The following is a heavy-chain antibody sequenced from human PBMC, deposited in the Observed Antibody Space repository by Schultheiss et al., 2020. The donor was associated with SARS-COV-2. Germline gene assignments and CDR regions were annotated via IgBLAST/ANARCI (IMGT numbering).Heavy chain of an antibody. CDR1: GGSISSSSYY. CDR3: ARYYYHSNWSGGMDV. D-gene: IGHD3-22*01. Sequence: SETLSLTCTVSGGSISSSSYYWGWIRQPPGKGLEWIGYIYYSGSTNYNPSLKSRVTISVDTSKNQFSLKLNSVTAADTAMYYCARYYYHSNWSGGMDVWGQGTTVTVSS. V-gene: IGHV4-61*05. CDR2: IYYSGST. J-gene: IGHJ6*02.